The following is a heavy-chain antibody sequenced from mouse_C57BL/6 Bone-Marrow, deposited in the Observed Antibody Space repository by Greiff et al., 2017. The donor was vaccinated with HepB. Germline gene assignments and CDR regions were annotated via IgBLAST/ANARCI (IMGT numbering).Heavy chain of an antibody. CDR2: IYPGSGST. V-gene: IGHV1-55*01. Sequence: QVHVKQPGAELVKPGASVKMSCKASGYTFTSYWITWVKQRPGQGLEWIGDIYPGSGSTNYNEKFKSKATLTVDTSSSTAYMQLSSLTSEDSAVYYCARADYDYGMDYWGQGTSVTVSS. CDR3: ARADYDYGMDY. D-gene: IGHD2-4*01. J-gene: IGHJ4*01. CDR1: GYTFTSYW.